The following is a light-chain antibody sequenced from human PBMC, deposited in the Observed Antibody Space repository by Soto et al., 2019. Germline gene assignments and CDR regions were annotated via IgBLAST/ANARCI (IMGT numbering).Light chain of an antibody. J-gene: IGLJ1*01. CDR3: CSYGGSSTFDV. Sequence: QSALAQPASVSGSPGQSITISCTGSSSDVRNYYLVSWYQQYPGEAPKLIIYEGSKRPSGVSNRFSGSRSGDTASLTISGLQPEDEADYYCCSYGGSSTFDVYGTGTKVTVL. CDR2: EGS. CDR1: SSDVRNYYL. V-gene: IGLV2-23*03.